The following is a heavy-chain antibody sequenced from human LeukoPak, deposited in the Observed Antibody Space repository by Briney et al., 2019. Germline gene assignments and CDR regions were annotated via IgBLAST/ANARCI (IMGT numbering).Heavy chain of an antibody. V-gene: IGHV1-2*06. Sequence: ASVKVSCKASGGTFSSYAISWVRQAPGQGLEWMGRINPNSGGTNYAQKFQGRVTMTRDTSISTAYMELSRLRSDDTAVYYCARVAGRILLDYWGQGTLVTVSS. CDR3: ARVAGRILLDY. CDR2: INPNSGGT. D-gene: IGHD6-25*01. J-gene: IGHJ4*02. CDR1: GGTFSSYA.